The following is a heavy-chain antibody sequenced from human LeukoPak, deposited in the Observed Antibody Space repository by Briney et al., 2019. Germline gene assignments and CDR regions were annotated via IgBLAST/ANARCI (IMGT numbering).Heavy chain of an antibody. V-gene: IGHV3-7*03. CDR2: KKEDGSEQ. Sequence: GGSLRLSCEASGFIFNSYWMSWVRQTPGEGREWVANKKEDGSEQYYVDSVKGRFTITRDNAKNLLYLQVNSLRAEDTAVYYCARDVSNSGWYEGTFDVWGQGTMVTVSS. J-gene: IGHJ3*01. CDR3: ARDVSNSGWYEGTFDV. CDR1: GFIFNSYW. D-gene: IGHD6-19*01.